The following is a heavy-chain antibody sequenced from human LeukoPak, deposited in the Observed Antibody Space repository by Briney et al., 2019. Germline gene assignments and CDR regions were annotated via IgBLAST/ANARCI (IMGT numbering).Heavy chain of an antibody. V-gene: IGHV3-30*02. CDR3: AKTPPHTGAFDI. Sequence: GGSLRLSGAASGFTFSSYGMHWVRQAPGKGLEWVAFIRYDGSNKYYADSVKGRFTISRDNSKNTLYLQMNSLRAEDTAVYYCAKTPPHTGAFDIWGQGTMVTVSS. CDR1: GFTFSSYG. J-gene: IGHJ3*02. CDR2: IRYDGSNK. D-gene: IGHD1-1*01.